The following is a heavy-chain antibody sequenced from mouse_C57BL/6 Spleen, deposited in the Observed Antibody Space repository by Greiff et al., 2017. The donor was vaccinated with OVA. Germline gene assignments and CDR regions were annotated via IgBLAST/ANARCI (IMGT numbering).Heavy chain of an antibody. J-gene: IGHJ4*01. CDR3: ARWPYYYGSSYYAMDY. D-gene: IGHD1-1*01. V-gene: IGHV1-9*01. CDR1: GYTFTGYW. CDR2: ILPGSGST. Sequence: QVQLQQSGAELMKPGASVKLSCKATGYTFTGYWIEGVKQRPGHALEWIGEILPGSGSTNYNEKFKGKATFTADTSSNTAYMQLSSLTTEDSAIYYCARWPYYYGSSYYAMDYWGQGTSVTVSS.